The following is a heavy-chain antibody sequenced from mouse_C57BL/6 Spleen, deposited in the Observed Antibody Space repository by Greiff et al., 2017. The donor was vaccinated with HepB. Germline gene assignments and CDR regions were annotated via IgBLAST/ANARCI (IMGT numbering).Heavy chain of an antibody. CDR3: ARSRWDEGYAMDY. D-gene: IGHD4-1*01. CDR2: IYPSDSET. J-gene: IGHJ4*01. CDR1: GYTFTSYW. V-gene: IGHV1-61*01. Sequence: QVQLKQPGAELVRPGSSVKLSCKASGYTFTSYWMDWVKQRPGQGLEWIGNIYPSDSETHYNQKFKDKATLTVDKSSSTAYMQLSSLTSEDSAVYYCARSRWDEGYAMDYWGQGTSVTVSS.